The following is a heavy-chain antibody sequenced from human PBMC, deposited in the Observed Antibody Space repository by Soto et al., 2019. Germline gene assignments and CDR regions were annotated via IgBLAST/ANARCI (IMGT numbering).Heavy chain of an antibody. CDR2: INSDGSST. D-gene: IGHD3-22*01. J-gene: IGHJ4*02. Sequence: GSLRLSCAASGFTFSSYWMHWVRQAPGKGLVWVSRINSDGSSTSYADSVKGRFTISRDNAKNTLYLQMNSLRAEDTAVYYCARDYYDSSGYYYPADYWGQGTLVTVSS. V-gene: IGHV3-74*01. CDR3: ARDYYDSSGYYYPADY. CDR1: GFTFSSYW.